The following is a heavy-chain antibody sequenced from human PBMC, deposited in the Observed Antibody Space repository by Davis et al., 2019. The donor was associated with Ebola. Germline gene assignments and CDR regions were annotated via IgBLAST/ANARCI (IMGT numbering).Heavy chain of an antibody. CDR2: ISSDGSNK. J-gene: IGHJ6*02. D-gene: IGHD2-15*01. V-gene: IGHV3-30*03. CDR1: GFTFSSYG. Sequence: GESLKISCAASGFTFSSYGMHWVRQAPGKGLEWVAVISSDGSNKYYADSVKGRFTISRDNSKNTLYLQMNSLRAEDTAVYYCAAAKGGYYYYGMDVWGQGTTVTVSS. CDR3: AAAKGGYYYYGMDV.